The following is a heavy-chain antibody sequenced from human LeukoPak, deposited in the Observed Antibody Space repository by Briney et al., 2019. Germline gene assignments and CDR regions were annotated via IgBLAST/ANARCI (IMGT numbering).Heavy chain of an antibody. CDR3: AREGAGFQH. CDR1: GFTFSSCA. Sequence: PGGSLRLSCAASGFTFSSCAMHWVRQAPGRGLEWVAIISYDGDNKYHADSVKGRFTLSRDNSKNTLSLQMNSLRVDDTAVYYCAREGAGFQHWGQGTLVTVSS. CDR2: ISYDGDNK. D-gene: IGHD3-10*01. J-gene: IGHJ1*01. V-gene: IGHV3-30*14.